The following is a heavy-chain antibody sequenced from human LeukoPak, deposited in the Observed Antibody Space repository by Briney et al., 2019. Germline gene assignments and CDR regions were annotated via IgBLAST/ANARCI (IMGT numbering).Heavy chain of an antibody. CDR3: ARGDTAMAFYYFDY. J-gene: IGHJ4*02. D-gene: IGHD5-18*01. V-gene: IGHV1-69*06. CDR1: GGTFSSYA. Sequence: SVKVSCKASGGTFSSYAISWVRQAPGQGLAWMGGIIPIFGTANYAQKFQGRVTITADKSTSTVYMELSSLRSEDTAVYYCARGDTAMAFYYFDYWGQGTLVTVSS. CDR2: IIPIFGTA.